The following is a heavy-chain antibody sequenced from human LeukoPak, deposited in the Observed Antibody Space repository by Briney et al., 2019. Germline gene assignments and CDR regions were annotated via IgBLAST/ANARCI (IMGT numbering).Heavy chain of an antibody. D-gene: IGHD1-26*01. Sequence: SEALSLTCTVSGGSISSYYWSWIRQPPGKGLKWIGYITYSGSTKYSPSLKSRVTISLDTSKNQFSLKLDSVTAADTAVYYCARKGSGTYSPFDYWGQGTLVTVSS. CDR1: GGSISSYY. CDR2: ITYSGST. CDR3: ARKGSGTYSPFDY. J-gene: IGHJ4*02. V-gene: IGHV4-59*01.